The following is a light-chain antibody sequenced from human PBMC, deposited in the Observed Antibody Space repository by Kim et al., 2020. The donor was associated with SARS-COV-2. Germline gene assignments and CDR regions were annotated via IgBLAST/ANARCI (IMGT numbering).Light chain of an antibody. J-gene: IGKJ1*01. CDR3: LQYYNYPRT. V-gene: IGKV1-6*01. CDR1: QGITDG. CDR2: ATS. Sequence: SSVGDKVIITCRPSQGITDGLAWYQQKPGQAPKLLMYATSTLQSGVPSRFSGSGSDTDFTLTISSVQPEDLATYYCLQYYNYPRTFGQGTKVDIK.